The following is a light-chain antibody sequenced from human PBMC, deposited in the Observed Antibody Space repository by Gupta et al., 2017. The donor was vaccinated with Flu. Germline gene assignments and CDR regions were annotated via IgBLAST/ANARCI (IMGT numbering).Light chain of an antibody. Sequence: GTLSLSPGERATLSCRASQSISNTYLAWYQQKPGQAPRLLIYGTSSRATGIPDRFTGSGSGTXFTLTIXRLEPEDFAVYYCQQYGSSLLTFGXGTKVEIK. J-gene: IGKJ4*01. CDR3: QQYGSSLLT. CDR1: QSISNTY. V-gene: IGKV3-20*01. CDR2: GTS.